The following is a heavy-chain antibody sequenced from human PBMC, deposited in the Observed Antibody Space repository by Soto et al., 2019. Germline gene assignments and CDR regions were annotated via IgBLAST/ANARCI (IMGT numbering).Heavy chain of an antibody. CDR1: GDSVSSNSAA. D-gene: IGHD1-7*01. CDR3: AGTTSHQWYYMDV. CDR2: RYYRSRWYN. Sequence: QVQLQESGPGLVKPSQTLSLTCAISGDSVSSNSAAWNWMRLSPSRGLEWLARRYYRSRWYNDYAVSVRSRITVNPDTSKNQFSLQLTSVTPEDTAVYYCAGTTSHQWYYMDVWGKGTTVTVSS. J-gene: IGHJ6*03. V-gene: IGHV6-1*01.